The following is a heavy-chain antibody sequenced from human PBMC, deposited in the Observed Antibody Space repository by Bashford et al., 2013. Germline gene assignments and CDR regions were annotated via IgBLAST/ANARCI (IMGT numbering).Heavy chain of an antibody. V-gene: IGHV1-3*01. CDR3: ARQLLYYYYYMDV. CDR2: INAGNGNT. Sequence: WVRQAPGQRLEWMGWINAGNGNTKYSQKFQGRVTITRDTSASTAYMELSSLRSEDTAVYYCARQLLYYYYYMDVWGKGTTVTVSS. J-gene: IGHJ6*03. D-gene: IGHD2/OR15-2a*01.